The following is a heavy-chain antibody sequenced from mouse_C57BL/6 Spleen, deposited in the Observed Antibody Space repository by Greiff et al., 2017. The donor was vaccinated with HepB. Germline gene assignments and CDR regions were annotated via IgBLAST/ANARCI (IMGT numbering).Heavy chain of an antibody. CDR1: GFNIKNTY. V-gene: IGHV14-3*01. CDR3: ARGYYGSSWFAY. CDR2: IDPANGNT. D-gene: IGHD1-1*01. Sequence: DVKLVESVAELVRPGASVKLSCTASGFNIKNTYMHWVKQRPEQGLEWIGRIDPANGNTKYAPKFQGKATITADTSSNTAYLQLSSLTSEDTAIYYCARGYYGSSWFAYWGQGTLVTVSA. J-gene: IGHJ3*01.